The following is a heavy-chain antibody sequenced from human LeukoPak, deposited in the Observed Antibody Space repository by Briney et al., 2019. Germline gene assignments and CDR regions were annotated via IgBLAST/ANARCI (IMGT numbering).Heavy chain of an antibody. CDR1: GFTFSSYG. J-gene: IGHJ4*02. D-gene: IGHD5-12*01. Sequence: GGSLRLSCAASGFTFSSYGMHWGRQAPGKGLEGVAFIRYDGSNKDYADSVKGRFTISRDNSKNTLYLQMNSLRAEDTAVYYCAKVGWLRNYFDYWGQGTLVTVSS. CDR3: AKVGWLRNYFDY. CDR2: IRYDGSNK. V-gene: IGHV3-30*02.